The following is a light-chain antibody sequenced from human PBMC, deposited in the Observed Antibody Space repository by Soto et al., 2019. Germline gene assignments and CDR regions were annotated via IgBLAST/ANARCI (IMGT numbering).Light chain of an antibody. V-gene: IGLV2-11*01. Sequence: QPVLTQPRSVSGSPGQSVTISCTGTSRDVGAYNYVSWYQQYPGRAPKLMIFDVTKRPSGVPDRFYGSKSGNTASLTISGLQAEDEADYYCCSYAGTYTSYVFGAGTKLTVL. CDR1: SRDVGAYNY. CDR3: CSYAGTYTSYV. J-gene: IGLJ1*01. CDR2: DVT.